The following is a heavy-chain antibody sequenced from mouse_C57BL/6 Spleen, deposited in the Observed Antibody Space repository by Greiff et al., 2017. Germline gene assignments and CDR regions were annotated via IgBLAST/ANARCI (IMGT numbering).Heavy chain of an antibody. CDR3: ARSRLGQDYAMDY. CDR1: GYTFTSYW. J-gene: IGHJ4*01. Sequence: VQLQQPGAELVKPGASVKLSCKASGYTFTSYWMHWVKQRPGQGLEWIGMIHPNRGSTNYNEKFKSKATLTVDKSSSTAYMQLSSLTSEDSAVYYCARSRLGQDYAMDYWGQGTSVTVSS. V-gene: IGHV1-64*01. CDR2: IHPNRGST. D-gene: IGHD4-1*01.